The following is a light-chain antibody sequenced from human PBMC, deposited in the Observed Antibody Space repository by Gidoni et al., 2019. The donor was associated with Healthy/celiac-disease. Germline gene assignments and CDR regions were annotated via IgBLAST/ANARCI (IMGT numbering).Light chain of an antibody. Sequence: DIQMTQSPSTLSASVGDRVTITCRASQSISSWLAWYQQKPGKAPKLLIYKASSLESGVPSRFSGSGSGTEFTLTISSLQPDDFATYYCQQYNSYPMYTFXQGTKLEIK. V-gene: IGKV1-5*03. CDR3: QQYNSYPMYT. CDR2: KAS. J-gene: IGKJ2*01. CDR1: QSISSW.